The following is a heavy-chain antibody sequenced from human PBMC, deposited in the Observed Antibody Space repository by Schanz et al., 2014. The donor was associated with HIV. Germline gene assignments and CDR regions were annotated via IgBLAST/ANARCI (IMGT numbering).Heavy chain of an antibody. CDR2: IIPLFGTS. Sequence: QVQLVQSGAEVKKPGSSVKVSCKTSGGLFSNSAISWVRQAPGQGLEWMGVIIPLFGTSNYAQKFQGRATITADESTSTAYMDLSSLRSEDTAVYYCARTYTGDWSTGADWGQGTLVTVSS. CDR3: ARTYTGDWSTGAD. CDR1: GGLFSNSA. J-gene: IGHJ4*02. D-gene: IGHD2-21*02. V-gene: IGHV1-69*01.